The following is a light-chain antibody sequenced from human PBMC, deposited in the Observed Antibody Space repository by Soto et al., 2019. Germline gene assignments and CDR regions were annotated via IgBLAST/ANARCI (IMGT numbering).Light chain of an antibody. CDR3: CSHAGSYTSV. CDR2: DVS. J-gene: IGLJ1*01. CDR1: SRDVGGYNY. Sequence: QSALTQPRSVSGSPGQSVTISCTGTSRDVGGYNYVSWYQQHPGKAPKLMIYDVSKRPSGVPDRFSGSKSGNTASLTISGLQAEDEADYYCCSHAGSYTSVFGTGTKLTLL. V-gene: IGLV2-11*01.